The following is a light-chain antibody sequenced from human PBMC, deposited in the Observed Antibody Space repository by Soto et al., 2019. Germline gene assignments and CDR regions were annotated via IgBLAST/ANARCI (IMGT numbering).Light chain of an antibody. J-gene: IGLJ1*01. CDR1: SSDLGNYNR. CDR3: CSYTTSGNYV. Sequence: QSALTQPPSVSGSPGQSVAISCTGTSSDLGNYNRVSWYQQPPGTAPKLIIYEVTNRPSGVPDRFSGSKSGDTASLTISGLQAEDEADYFCCSYTTSGNYVFGTGTKLTVL. CDR2: EVT. V-gene: IGLV2-18*02.